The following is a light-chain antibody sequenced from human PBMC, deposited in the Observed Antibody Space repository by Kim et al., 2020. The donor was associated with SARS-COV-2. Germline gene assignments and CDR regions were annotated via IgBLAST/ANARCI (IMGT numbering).Light chain of an antibody. CDR2: GAS. V-gene: IGKV3-20*01. Sequence: EIVLTQSPGTLSLSPGERATLSCRASQSISSNYLAWYQQKPGHTPRLLIYGASSRATGIPDRFSGSGSGTDFTLTISRLEPEDFAVYYCQQYGSSPQTFGQGTKVDI. J-gene: IGKJ1*01. CDR3: QQYGSSPQT. CDR1: QSISSNY.